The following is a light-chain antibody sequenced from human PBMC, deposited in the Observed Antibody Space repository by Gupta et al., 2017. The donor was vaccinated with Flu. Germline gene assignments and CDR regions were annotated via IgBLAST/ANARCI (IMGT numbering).Light chain of an antibody. Sequence: EIVLTQSPGTLSLSPGERATLSCRASHSVSSGSLSWYKVKPDRAPKLLIYGTSRRSDGIPDRFSGRGLGRDFTLTVSRLEPDDFALYYCQQYGSSSTFGPWDQGGYQT. J-gene: IGKJ3*01. V-gene: IGKV3-20*01. CDR1: HSVSSGS. CDR3: QQYGSSST. CDR2: GTS.